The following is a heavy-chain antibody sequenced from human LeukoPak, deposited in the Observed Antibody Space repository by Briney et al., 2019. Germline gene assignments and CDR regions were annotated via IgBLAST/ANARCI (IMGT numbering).Heavy chain of an antibody. V-gene: IGHV3-20*04. CDR3: ARGPLIGSSDPLFDY. D-gene: IGHD1-26*01. CDR2: INWNGGST. J-gene: IGHJ4*02. Sequence: GGSLRLSCAASGFTFDDYGMSWVRQALGKGLEWVSGINWNGGSTGYADSVKGRFTISRDNAKNSLYLQMNSLRAEDTALYYCARGPLIGSSDPLFDYWGQGTLVTVSS. CDR1: GFTFDDYG.